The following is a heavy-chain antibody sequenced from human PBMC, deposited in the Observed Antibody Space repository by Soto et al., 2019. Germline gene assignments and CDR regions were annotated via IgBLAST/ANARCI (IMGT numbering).Heavy chain of an antibody. D-gene: IGHD6-6*01. Sequence: EVQLVESGGGLVQPGGSLKLSCAASGFTFSGSAMHWVRQASGKGLEWIGRIRSKANSSATADAASVKVRFTISRDESKNPAYLQMNSLKTEDTAVYYCTRRRGYSSSSEYYYYSGMYVWGQGTPVTVSS. CDR1: GFTFSGSA. CDR2: IRSKANSSAT. V-gene: IGHV3-73*02. CDR3: TRRRGYSSSSEYYYYSGMYV. J-gene: IGHJ6*02.